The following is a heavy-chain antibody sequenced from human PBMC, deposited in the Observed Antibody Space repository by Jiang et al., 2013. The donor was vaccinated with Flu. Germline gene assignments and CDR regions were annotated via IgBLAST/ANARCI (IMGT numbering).Heavy chain of an antibody. CDR3: ARLNYYDSSGYYYWWYFDL. Sequence: LLKPSETLSLTCTVSGGSISSSSYYWGWIRQPPGKGLEWIGSIYYSGSTYYNPSLKSRVTISVDTSKNQFSLKLSSVTAADTAVYYCARLNYYDSSGYYYWWYFDLWGRGTLVTVSS. CDR2: IYYSGST. V-gene: IGHV4-39*01. D-gene: IGHD3-22*01. J-gene: IGHJ2*01. CDR1: GGSISSSSYY.